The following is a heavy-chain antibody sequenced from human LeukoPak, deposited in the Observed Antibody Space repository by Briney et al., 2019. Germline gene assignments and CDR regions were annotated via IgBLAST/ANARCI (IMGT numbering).Heavy chain of an antibody. CDR2: IYYSGST. CDR1: GGSISSSSYY. D-gene: IGHD3-16*01. Sequence: PSETLSLTCTVSGGSISSSSYYWGWIRQPPGKGLEWIGSIYYSGSTYYNPSLKSRVTISVDTSKNQFSLKLSSVTAADTAVYYCARLKRGDYYYYMDVWGKGTTVTVSS. J-gene: IGHJ6*03. V-gene: IGHV4-39*07. CDR3: ARLKRGDYYYYMDV.